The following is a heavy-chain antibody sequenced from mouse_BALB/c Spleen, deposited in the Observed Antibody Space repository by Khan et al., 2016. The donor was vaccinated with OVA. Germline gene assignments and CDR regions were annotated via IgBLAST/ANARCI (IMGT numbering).Heavy chain of an antibody. Sequence: VQLVESGPGLVAPSQSLSITCTISGFSLTNYGVHWVRQPPGKGLEWLVVIWSEGSTTNNSALKSRLTTSKDNSKSQVFLKMNRLQTDDTAVYFCARQPYYHYNIMDYWGQGTSVTVSS. D-gene: IGHD2-10*01. V-gene: IGHV2-6-1*01. J-gene: IGHJ4*01. CDR3: ARQPYYHYNIMDY. CDR1: GFSLTNYG. CDR2: IWSEGST.